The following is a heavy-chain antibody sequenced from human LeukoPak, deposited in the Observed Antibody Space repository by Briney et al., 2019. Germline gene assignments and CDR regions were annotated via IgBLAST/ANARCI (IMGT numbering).Heavy chain of an antibody. CDR2: ISGSGGST. CDR3: PGLDY. V-gene: IGHV3-23*01. Sequence: PGGSLRLSCAASGFTFSSYAMSWVRQAPGEGLGWVSAISGSGGSTYYAGSVKGRFTISRENSKHTLYLQMNSLSADDTAVYYCPGLDYSGQGTLVTVSS. J-gene: IGHJ4*02. CDR1: GFTFSSYA.